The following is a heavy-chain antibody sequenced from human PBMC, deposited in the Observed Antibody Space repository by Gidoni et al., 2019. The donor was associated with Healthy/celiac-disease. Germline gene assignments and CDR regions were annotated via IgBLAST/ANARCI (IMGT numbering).Heavy chain of an antibody. V-gene: IGHV4-34*01. CDR3: ARGLYYYDSSGYMYYFDY. J-gene: IGHJ4*02. Sequence: QVQLQQWGAGLLKPSETLSLTCAVYGGSFRGYYWSWIRQPPGKGLEWIGEINHSGSTNYNPSLKSRVTISVDTSKNQFSLKLSSVTAADTAVYYCARGLYYYDSSGYMYYFDYWGQGTLVTVSS. D-gene: IGHD3-22*01. CDR1: GGSFRGYY. CDR2: INHSGST.